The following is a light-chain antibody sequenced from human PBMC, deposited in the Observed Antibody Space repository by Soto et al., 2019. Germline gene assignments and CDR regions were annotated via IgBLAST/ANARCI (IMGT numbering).Light chain of an antibody. CDR1: RSNIGACFD. CDR2: DNN. CDR3: QSYDGSLSGAVV. J-gene: IGLJ2*01. V-gene: IGLV1-40*01. Sequence: QSVLTQPPSVSGSPGHRVTISGTGTRSNIGACFDVTCYQQLPGTAPKLLIYDNNNRPSGFPDRFSGSKSGTSASLPITGLQAEDEADYYCQSYDGSLSGAVVFGGGTTLNVL.